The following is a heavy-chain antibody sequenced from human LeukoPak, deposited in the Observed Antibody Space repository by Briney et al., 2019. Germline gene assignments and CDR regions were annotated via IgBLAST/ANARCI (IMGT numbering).Heavy chain of an antibody. CDR2: ISYDGSIK. D-gene: IGHD3-10*01. CDR3: GREPYYISGYGVDV. Sequence: GRSLRLSCAASGFTFSTYAMHWVRQAPGKGLEWVAVISYDGSIKYYADSVKGRFTISRDNSKSALYLQMNSLRPEDTATYYCGREPYYISGYGVDVWGQGTTVTVSS. V-gene: IGHV3-30-3*01. J-gene: IGHJ6*02. CDR1: GFTFSTYA.